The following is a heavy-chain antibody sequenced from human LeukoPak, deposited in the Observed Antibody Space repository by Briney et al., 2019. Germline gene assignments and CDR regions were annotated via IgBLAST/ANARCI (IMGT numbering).Heavy chain of an antibody. Sequence: PSETLSLTCAVSGYSISNGYHWGWIRQPPEKGLEWIGSINHSGSTYYNPSLKSRVTISVDTSKNQFSLKLSSVTAADTAVYYCARGGWGNAFDIWGQGTMVTVSS. CDR2: INHSGST. J-gene: IGHJ3*02. D-gene: IGHD6-19*01. CDR3: ARGGWGNAFDI. CDR1: GYSISNGYH. V-gene: IGHV4-38-2*01.